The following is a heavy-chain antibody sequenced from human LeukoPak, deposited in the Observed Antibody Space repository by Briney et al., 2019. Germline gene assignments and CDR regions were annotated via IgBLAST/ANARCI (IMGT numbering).Heavy chain of an antibody. J-gene: IGHJ5*02. D-gene: IGHD5-18*01. CDR2: INHSGST. Sequence: SETLSLTCAVYGGSFSGYYWSWIRQPPGKGLEWIGEINHSGSTNYNPSLKSRVTISVDTSKNQFSLKLSSVTAADTAVYYCARVLGYLNWFDPWGQGTLVTVSS. V-gene: IGHV4-34*01. CDR1: GGSFSGYY. CDR3: ARVLGYLNWFDP.